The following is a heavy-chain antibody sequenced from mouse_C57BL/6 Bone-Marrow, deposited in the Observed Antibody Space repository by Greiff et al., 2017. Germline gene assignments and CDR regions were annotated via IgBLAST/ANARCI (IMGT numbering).Heavy chain of an antibody. CDR3: AARVWAYCRRRGNAMDY. D-gene: IGHD2-10*02. J-gene: IGHJ4*01. Sequence: QVQLQQSGPELVKPGASVKISCKASGYAFSSSWMNWVKQRPGKGLEWIGRIYPGDGDTNYNGKFKGKATLTADKSSSTAYMQLSSLTSEDSAVHFCAARVWAYCRRRGNAMDYWGQGTSVTVSS. CDR1: GYAFSSSW. CDR2: IYPGDGDT. V-gene: IGHV1-82*01.